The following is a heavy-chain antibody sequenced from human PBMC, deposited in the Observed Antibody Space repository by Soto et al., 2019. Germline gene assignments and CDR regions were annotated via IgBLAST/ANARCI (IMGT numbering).Heavy chain of an antibody. Sequence: GGSLRLSCAASGFTFSSYGMHWVRQAPGKGLEWVAVISYDGSNKYYADSVKGRFTISRDNSKNTLYLQMNSLRAEDTAVYYCASSTAAAGTLFDYWGQGTLVTVSS. CDR3: ASSTAAAGTLFDY. V-gene: IGHV3-30*03. CDR1: GFTFSSYG. D-gene: IGHD6-13*01. J-gene: IGHJ4*02. CDR2: ISYDGSNK.